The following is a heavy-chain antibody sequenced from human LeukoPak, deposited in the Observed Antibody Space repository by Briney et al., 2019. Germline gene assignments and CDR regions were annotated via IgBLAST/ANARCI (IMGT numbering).Heavy chain of an antibody. D-gene: IGHD2-8*01. CDR1: GFTFSSYS. CDR3: AGGSSGDCTNGVCYYYYYYYMDV. J-gene: IGHJ6*03. CDR2: ISSSSSYI. V-gene: IGHV3-21*01. Sequence: PGGSLRLSCAASGFTFSSYSMNWVRQAPGKGLEWVSSISSSSSYIYYADSVKGRFTISRDNAKNSLYLQMNSLRAEDTAVYYCAGGSSGDCTNGVCYYYYYYYMDVWSKGTTVTVSS.